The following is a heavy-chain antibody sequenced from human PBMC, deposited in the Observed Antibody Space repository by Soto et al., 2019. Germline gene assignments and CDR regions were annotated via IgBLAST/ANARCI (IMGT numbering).Heavy chain of an antibody. V-gene: IGHV4-39*01. Sequence: SETLSLTCTVSGGSIRSSSYYWGWIRQPPGKGLEWIGSIYYSGSTYYNPSLKSRVTISVDTSKNQFSLKLSSVTAADTAVYYCASGYDILTGYPRGDYYGMDVWGQGTTVT. D-gene: IGHD3-9*01. J-gene: IGHJ6*02. CDR1: GGSIRSSSYY. CDR3: ASGYDILTGYPRGDYYGMDV. CDR2: IYYSGST.